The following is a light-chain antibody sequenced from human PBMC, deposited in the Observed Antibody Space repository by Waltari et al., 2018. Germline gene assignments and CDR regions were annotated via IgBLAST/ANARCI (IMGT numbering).Light chain of an antibody. V-gene: IGKV3-20*01. CDR1: QSVSSSY. J-gene: IGKJ1*01. CDR3: QQYGSSPPT. CDR2: GAS. Sequence: IVLTQSPVTLSLSPGERATLSCRASQSVSSSYLAWYQQKPGQAPRLLIYGASSRATGIPDRFSGSGSGTDFTLTISRLEPEDCAVYYCQQYGSSPPTFGQGTKVEIK.